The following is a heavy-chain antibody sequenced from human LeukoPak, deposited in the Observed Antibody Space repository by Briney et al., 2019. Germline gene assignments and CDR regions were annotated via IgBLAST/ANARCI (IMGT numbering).Heavy chain of an antibody. V-gene: IGHV4-59*01. D-gene: IGHD3-16*02. CDR3: ARVEYDYVWGSYRRYYFDY. CDR1: GGSISSYY. J-gene: IGHJ4*02. CDR2: IYYSGST. Sequence: SETLSLTCTVSGGSISSYYWSWIRQPPGKGLEWIGYIYYSGSTNYNPSLKSRVTISVDTSKNQFSLKLSSVTAADTAVCYCARVEYDYVWGSYRRYYFDYWGQGTLVTVSS.